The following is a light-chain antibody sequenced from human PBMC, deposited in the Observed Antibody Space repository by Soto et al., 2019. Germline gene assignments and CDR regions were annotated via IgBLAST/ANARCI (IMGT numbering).Light chain of an antibody. V-gene: IGKV3-15*01. Sequence: EIVMTQSPATLSVSPGERATLSCRASQSVSSNLAWYQQKPGQAPRLLIYGASTRATGIPARFSGSGSGTEFTLTISRLQSEDFAVYYCQHYNNWWTFGQGTKVEIK. CDR2: GAS. CDR1: QSVSSN. J-gene: IGKJ1*01. CDR3: QHYNNWWT.